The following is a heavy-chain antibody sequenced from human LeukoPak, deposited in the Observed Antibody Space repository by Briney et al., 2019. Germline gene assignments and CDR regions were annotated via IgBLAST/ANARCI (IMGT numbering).Heavy chain of an antibody. V-gene: IGHV3-30-3*01. D-gene: IGHD6-19*01. CDR3: AKAPGAESSGFAFDY. Sequence: GGSLRLSCAASGFTFSSYAMHWVRQAPGKGLEWVAVISYDGSNKYYADSVKGRFTISRDNSKNTLYLQMNSLRAEDTAVYYCAKAPGAESSGFAFDYWGQGTLVTVSS. CDR1: GFTFSSYA. CDR2: ISYDGSNK. J-gene: IGHJ4*02.